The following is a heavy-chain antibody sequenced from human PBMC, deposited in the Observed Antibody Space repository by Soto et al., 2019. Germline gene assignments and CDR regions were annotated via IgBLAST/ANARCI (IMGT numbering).Heavy chain of an antibody. CDR2: IYTSGST. CDR1: GGSISTSD. V-gene: IGHV4-4*07. CDR3: AREGGGIQVGDPFDS. J-gene: IGHJ4*02. Sequence: LSLTCTVSGGSISTSDWSWIRQPAGKRLEWVGRIYTSGSTNYNPSLKSRVSMSINTSKNLFSLRLSSVTAADTAVYYCAREGGGIQVGDPFDSWGQGTLVTVSS. D-gene: IGHD6-19*01.